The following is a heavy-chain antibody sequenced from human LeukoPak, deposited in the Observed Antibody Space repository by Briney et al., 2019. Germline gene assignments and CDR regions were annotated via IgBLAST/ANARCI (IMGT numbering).Heavy chain of an antibody. CDR1: GITLSDFW. CDR2: ISSDASIT. Sequence: GGSLRLSCAASGITLSDFWFSWVRQAPGKGLVWVSRISSDASITSYANPVKGRFTISRDNAKNTLYLQMNSLRAEDTALYYCATSARTYIGSSLDYWGQGTLVTVSS. D-gene: IGHD2-15*01. CDR3: ATSARTYIGSSLDY. V-gene: IGHV3-74*01. J-gene: IGHJ4*02.